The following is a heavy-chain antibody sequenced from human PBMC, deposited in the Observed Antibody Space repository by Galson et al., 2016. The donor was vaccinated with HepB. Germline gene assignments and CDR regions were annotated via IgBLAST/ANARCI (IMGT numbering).Heavy chain of an antibody. D-gene: IGHD2-21*01. CDR2: INPGDSDT. Sequence: QSGAEVKKPGESLKISCKGSGYNFTNYWIGWVRQMPGKGLEWMGIINPGDSDTRYNPSIQGQGIISADKSINSAYLQWSSLEASDRAMYFCARRGSGIIRGIVAYYDYGMDVWGQGTRVTVSS. CDR1: GYNFTNYW. CDR3: ARRGSGIIRGIVAYYDYGMDV. V-gene: IGHV5-51*01. J-gene: IGHJ6*02.